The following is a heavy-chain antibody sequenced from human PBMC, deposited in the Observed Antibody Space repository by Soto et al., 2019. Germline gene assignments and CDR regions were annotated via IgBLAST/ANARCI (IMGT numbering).Heavy chain of an antibody. D-gene: IGHD6-19*01. CDR1: GFIFSNYA. V-gene: IGHV3-23*01. Sequence: EVQLLESGGDLVQPGGSLRLSCAAFGFIFSNYAMTWVRQAPGKGPEWVSTFTSGGSTYYRDTVKGRFTISRDNSKNILYLQMNSLRAEDTAVYYCARTDKYNSQSSGWANRFDYWGQGTLVTVSS. CDR3: ARTDKYNSQSSGWANRFDY. J-gene: IGHJ4*02. CDR2: FTSGGST.